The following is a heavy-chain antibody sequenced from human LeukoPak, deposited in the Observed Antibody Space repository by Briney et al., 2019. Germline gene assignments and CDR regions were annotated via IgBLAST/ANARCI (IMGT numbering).Heavy chain of an antibody. CDR1: GGSISNKY. J-gene: IGHJ6*03. Sequence: PSETLSLTCTVSGGSISNKYWSWIRQPPGKGLEWIGYNPSLKSRVTILVDTSKNQVSLKLSSVTAADTAVYFCARDWGVGGRPGYMDVWGKGTTVTISS. D-gene: IGHD6-6*01. CDR3: ARDWGVGGRPGYMDV. V-gene: IGHV4-59*01.